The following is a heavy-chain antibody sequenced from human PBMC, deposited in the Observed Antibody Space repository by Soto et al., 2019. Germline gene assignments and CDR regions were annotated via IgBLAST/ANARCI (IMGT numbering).Heavy chain of an antibody. CDR2: ISAYNGNT. CDR1: GYTFTSYG. CDR3: ATALDDRFVDF. Sequence: GPVKVSCKASGYTFTSYGISWVRQAPGQGLEWMGWISAYNGNTNYAQKLQGRVTMTTDTSTSTAYMELSSLRSEDTAVYYCATALDDRFVDFWGQGSLVTVSS. D-gene: IGHD3-22*01. J-gene: IGHJ4*02. V-gene: IGHV1-18*01.